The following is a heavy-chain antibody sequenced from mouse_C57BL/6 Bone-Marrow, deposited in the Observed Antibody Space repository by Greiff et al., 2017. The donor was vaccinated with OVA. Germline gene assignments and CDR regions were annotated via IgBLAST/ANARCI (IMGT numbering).Heavy chain of an antibody. J-gene: IGHJ2*01. D-gene: IGHD1-1*01. CDR1: GYTFTSYW. CDR3: ERVDDGSSYGYFDY. CDR2: INPSSGYT. Sequence: QVQLQQSGAELAKPGASVKLSCKASGYTFTSYWMHWVKQGPGQGLEWIGYINPSSGYTKYNQKFKDKATLTADKSSSTAYMQLSSLTYEDSAVYYCERVDDGSSYGYFDYWGQGTLLTASS. V-gene: IGHV1-7*01.